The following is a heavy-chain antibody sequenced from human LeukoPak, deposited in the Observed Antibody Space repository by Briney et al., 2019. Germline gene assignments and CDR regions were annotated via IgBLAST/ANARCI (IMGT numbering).Heavy chain of an antibody. V-gene: IGHV4-39*07. CDR1: GGSISSSSYY. D-gene: IGHD2-2*01. J-gene: IGHJ3*02. CDR2: IYYSGST. CDR3: ARDAPRDCSSTRCRPDAFDI. Sequence: SPSETLSLTCTVSGGSISSSSYYWGWIRQPPGKGLEWIGSIYYSGSTYYNPSLKSRVTISVDTSKNQFSLKLSSVTAADTAVYYCARDAPRDCSSTRCRPDAFDIWGQGTMVTVSS.